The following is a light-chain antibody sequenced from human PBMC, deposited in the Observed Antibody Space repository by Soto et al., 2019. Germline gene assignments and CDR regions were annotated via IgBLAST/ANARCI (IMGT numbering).Light chain of an antibody. V-gene: IGKV3-20*01. CDR3: QQYGSSPLT. CDR1: QSVSSSY. J-gene: IGKJ4*01. CDR2: RAS. Sequence: EIVLSQCNATLSLSPGERATLSCRSSQSVSSSYLAWYQQKPGQAPKVLIYRASSRATGIPDRFSGSGSGTDFTLTISRLEPEDFAVYYCQQYGSSPLTFGGGTKVDIK.